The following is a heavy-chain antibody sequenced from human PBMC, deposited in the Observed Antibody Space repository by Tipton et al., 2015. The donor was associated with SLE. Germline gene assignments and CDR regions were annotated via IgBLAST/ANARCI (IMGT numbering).Heavy chain of an antibody. V-gene: IGHV4-39*07. CDR1: GGSVSSGSYY. Sequence: GLVKPSETLSLTCTVSGGSVSSGSYYWGWIRQPPGKGPEWIGTIYHSGDTYYNPSLKSRVTLTVDTSKNQFSLSLNSVTAADTAVYYCARVRFFDYWGQGALVTVSS. CDR3: ARVRFFDY. J-gene: IGHJ4*02. D-gene: IGHD3-3*01. CDR2: IYHSGDT.